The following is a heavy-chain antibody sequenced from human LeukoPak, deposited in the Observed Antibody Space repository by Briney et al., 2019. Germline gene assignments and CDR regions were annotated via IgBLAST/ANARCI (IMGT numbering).Heavy chain of an antibody. CDR2: INPNSGGT. CDR3: ARGFAVVPAAITTQNWFDP. Sequence: ASVKVSCKASGYTFTNYPMNWVRQAPGQGLEWMGWINPNSGGTNYAQKFQGWVTLTRDTSISTAYMELSRLRSDDTAVYYCARGFAVVPAAITTQNWFDPWGQGTLVTVSS. CDR1: GYTFTNYP. D-gene: IGHD2-2*02. J-gene: IGHJ5*02. V-gene: IGHV1-2*04.